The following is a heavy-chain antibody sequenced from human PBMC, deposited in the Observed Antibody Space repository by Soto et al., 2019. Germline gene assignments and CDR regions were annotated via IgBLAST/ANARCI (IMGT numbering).Heavy chain of an antibody. D-gene: IGHD2-2*03. Sequence: VQVLESGGGLVQPGGSLRLSCAATGFTFSDFAMSWVRQAPGKGLEWVSRIYGGGNGPHYADSVKGRVTISRDNSKNTLYLQMKSLRAEDTAVYYCAKMEGMDPWAYSFDYWGQGTLVTVSS. V-gene: IGHV3-23*01. CDR2: IYGGGNGP. CDR3: AKMEGMDPWAYSFDY. CDR1: GFTFSDFA. J-gene: IGHJ4*02.